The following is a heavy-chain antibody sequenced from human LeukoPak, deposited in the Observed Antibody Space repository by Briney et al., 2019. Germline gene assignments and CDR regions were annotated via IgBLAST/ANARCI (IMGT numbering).Heavy chain of an antibody. CDR2: IIPIFGTA. D-gene: IGHD3-22*01. Sequence: SVKVSXRASGGTFSSYAISWVRQAPGQGLEWMGRIIPIFGTANYAQKFQGRVTITTDESTSTAYMELSSLRSEDTAVYYCASHYDSSGYFYSMVYWGQGTLVTVSS. CDR1: GGTFSSYA. J-gene: IGHJ4*02. V-gene: IGHV1-69*05. CDR3: ASHYDSSGYFYSMVY.